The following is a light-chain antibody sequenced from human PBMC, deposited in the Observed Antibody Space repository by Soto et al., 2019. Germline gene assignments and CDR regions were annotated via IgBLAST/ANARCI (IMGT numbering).Light chain of an antibody. CDR1: SSDVGAYHF. V-gene: IGLV2-14*03. J-gene: IGLJ1*01. CDR2: DVS. Sequence: QSALTQPASVSGSPGQSITISCTGTSSDVGAYHFVSWYQQHPGKVPKLMIFDVSSRPSGVSDRFSGSKSGNTASLPISGLQAEYEGDYYCSSYTSSSTHVFGSGTKVTVL. CDR3: SSYTSSSTHV.